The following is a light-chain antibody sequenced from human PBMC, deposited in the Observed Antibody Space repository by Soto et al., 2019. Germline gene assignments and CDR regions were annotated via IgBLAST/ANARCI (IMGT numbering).Light chain of an antibody. V-gene: IGKV1-6*01. J-gene: IGKJ1*01. CDR3: LQNHNYPRT. CDR2: GAS. CDR1: QDISED. Sequence: AIQMTQSPSSLSASVGDRVTITCRASQDISEDVGWYQQTPGKAPKLLISGASRLQSGVPSRFCGSGSGAAFTLTITSLRPEDSATYYCLQNHNYPRTFGQGTKVEI.